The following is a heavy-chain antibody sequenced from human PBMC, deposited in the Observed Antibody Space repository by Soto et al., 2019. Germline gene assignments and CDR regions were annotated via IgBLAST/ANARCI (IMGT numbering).Heavy chain of an antibody. D-gene: IGHD6-13*01. CDR1: GYTFTSYG. Sequence: QVQLVQSGAEVKKPGASVKVSCKASGYTFTSYGISWVRQAPGQGLEWMGWISAYNGNTNYAQKLQGRATMXXDXSXXTAYMELRSLRSDDTAVYYCARSGVAAAGGSWFDPWGQGTLVTVSS. V-gene: IGHV1-18*01. CDR2: ISAYNGNT. CDR3: ARSGVAAAGGSWFDP. J-gene: IGHJ5*02.